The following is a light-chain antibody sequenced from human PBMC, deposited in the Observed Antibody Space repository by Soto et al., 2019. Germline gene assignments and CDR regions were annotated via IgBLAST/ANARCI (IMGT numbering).Light chain of an antibody. CDR2: RAS. V-gene: IGKV1-5*03. CDR1: QDIGTW. CDR3: QQYGSSHIT. Sequence: DIQMTQSPSTLSASVGDRVTITFRSSQDIGTWLAWYQQKPEKAPKVLIYRASHLDSGVPSRFSGSGSGTDFTLTISRLEPEDFAVYYCQQYGSSHITFGQGTRLEIK. J-gene: IGKJ5*01.